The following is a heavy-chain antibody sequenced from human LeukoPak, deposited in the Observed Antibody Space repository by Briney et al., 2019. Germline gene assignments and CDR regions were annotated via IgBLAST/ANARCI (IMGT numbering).Heavy chain of an antibody. V-gene: IGHV3-48*03. Sequence: GGSLRLSCTASGFSFSSLEMNWVRQAPGKGLERVSHISSGGNTEYYVDSVRGRFTMSRDNAKNLLFLQMDSLRVDDTAMYYCALDPTPYSSVWTSPEFARWGQGTLVTVSS. D-gene: IGHD6-19*01. CDR1: GFSFSSLE. CDR3: ALDPTPYSSVWTSPEFAR. CDR2: ISSGGNTE. J-gene: IGHJ4*02.